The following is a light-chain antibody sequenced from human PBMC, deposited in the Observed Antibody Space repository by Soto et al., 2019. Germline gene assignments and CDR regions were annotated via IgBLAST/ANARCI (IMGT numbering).Light chain of an antibody. CDR3: SSYTSSSTPHYV. Sequence: QSVLTQPASVSGSPGQSITISCTGTSSDVGGYNYVSWCQQHPGKAPKLMIYDVSNRPSGVSNRFSGSKSGNTASLTISGLQAEDEADYYCSSYTSSSTPHYVFGTGTKVTVL. CDR2: DVS. CDR1: SSDVGGYNY. V-gene: IGLV2-14*01. J-gene: IGLJ1*01.